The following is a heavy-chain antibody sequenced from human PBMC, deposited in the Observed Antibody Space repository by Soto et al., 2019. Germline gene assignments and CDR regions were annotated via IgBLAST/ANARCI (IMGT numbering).Heavy chain of an antibody. J-gene: IGHJ6*02. Sequence: SQALSLTCAISGDSVSSNSAAWNWIRQSPSRGLEWLGRTYYRSKWYNDYAVSVKSRITINPDTSKNQFSLQLNSVTPEDTAVYYCARVRYSGXDWGTGGVYYYYYGMDVWGQGTTVTVSS. CDR1: GDSVSSNSAA. V-gene: IGHV6-1*01. CDR2: TYYRSKWYN. D-gene: IGHD5-12*01. CDR3: ARVRYSGXDWGTGGVYYYYYGMDV.